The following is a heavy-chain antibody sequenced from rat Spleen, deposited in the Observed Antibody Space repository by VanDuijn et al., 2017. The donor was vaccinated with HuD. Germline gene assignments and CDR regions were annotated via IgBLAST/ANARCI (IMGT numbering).Heavy chain of an antibody. CDR3: TRHGGLRNWFAY. CDR2: ISHDGDST. J-gene: IGHJ3*01. Sequence: EVQLLESEGDLVQPGRSLKVSCAASGFTFSYYYMAWVRQGPTEGLEWVATISHDGDSTYYRDSVKGRFTISRDDAKNTQYLQMDSLRSDDTATYYCTRHGGLRNWFAYWGQGTLVTVSS. V-gene: IGHV5-29*01. CDR1: GFTFSYYY. D-gene: IGHD1-11*01.